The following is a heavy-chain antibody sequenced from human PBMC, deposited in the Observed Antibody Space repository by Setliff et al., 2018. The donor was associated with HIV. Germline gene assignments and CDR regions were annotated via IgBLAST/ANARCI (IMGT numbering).Heavy chain of an antibody. J-gene: IGHJ4*02. Sequence: GASVKVSCKASGYTLRRHGISWVRQAPGQGLEWMGWISAYNGNTNYAQKFRGRVTLTTDTSTSTAYMELRSLRSDDPAVYYCARVNDILLGYWVGYFDYWGQGTLVTVSS. CDR2: ISAYNGNT. D-gene: IGHD2-8*01. V-gene: IGHV1-18*01. CDR1: GYTLRRHG. CDR3: ARVNDILLGYWVGYFDY.